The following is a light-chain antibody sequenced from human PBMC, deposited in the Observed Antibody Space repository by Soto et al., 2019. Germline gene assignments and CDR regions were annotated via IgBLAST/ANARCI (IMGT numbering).Light chain of an antibody. CDR1: SSDVGSYNV. CDR3: CSSAGSSSVV. J-gene: IGLJ2*01. V-gene: IGLV2-23*01. CDR2: EGS. Sequence: QSALTQPASVSGSPGQSITISCTGTSSDVGSYNVVSWYQQHPGKAPKLMIYEGSKRPSGVSNRFSGSKSGNTASLTISGLRAEDECDYYCCSSAGSSSVVFGGGTKLTVL.